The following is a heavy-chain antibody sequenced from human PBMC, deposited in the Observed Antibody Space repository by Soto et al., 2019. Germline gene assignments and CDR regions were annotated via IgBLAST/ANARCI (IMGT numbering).Heavy chain of an antibody. V-gene: IGHV3-23*01. Sequence: EVQLLESGGRLVQPGGSLRLSCAASGFTFSSYAMNWVRQAPGKGLEWVAGISGGGGSTYYADSVKGRFTISRDNFKDTLYLQMNSLRAEDTALYYCAKVQEFCGYNCYTVDSWGQGALVTVSS. CDR3: AKVQEFCGYNCYTVDS. CDR2: ISGGGGST. J-gene: IGHJ4*02. CDR1: GFTFSSYA. D-gene: IGHD2-21*02.